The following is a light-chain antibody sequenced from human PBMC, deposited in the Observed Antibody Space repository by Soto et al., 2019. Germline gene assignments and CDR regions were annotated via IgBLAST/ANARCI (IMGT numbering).Light chain of an antibody. CDR3: KVWDSSSDHVV. CDR2: YDS. CDR1: NSGSKS. Sequence: SYELTQPPSVSVAPGKTARITCGGNNSGSKSVHWYQQKPGQAPVLVIYYDSDRPSGIPERFSGSNSGNTATLTISRVEAGDEADYYCKVWDSSSDHVVFGGGTKLTVL. J-gene: IGLJ2*01. V-gene: IGLV3-21*04.